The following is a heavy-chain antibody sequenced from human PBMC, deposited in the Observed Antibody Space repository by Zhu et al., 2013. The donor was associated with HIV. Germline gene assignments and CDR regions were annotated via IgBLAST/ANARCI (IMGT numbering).Heavy chain of an antibody. V-gene: IGHV1-18*01. CDR3: ARADRVVIDY. J-gene: IGHJ4*02. CDR1: GYTFTSYG. Sequence: QVQLVQSGAEVKKPGASVKVSCKASGYTFTSYGISWVRQAPGQGLEWMGWISAYNGNTNYAQKLQGRVTMTRDTSIRTAYVELSRLISDDTAVYYCARADRVVIDYWGQGTLVTVSS. CDR2: ISAYNGNT. D-gene: IGHD3-22*01.